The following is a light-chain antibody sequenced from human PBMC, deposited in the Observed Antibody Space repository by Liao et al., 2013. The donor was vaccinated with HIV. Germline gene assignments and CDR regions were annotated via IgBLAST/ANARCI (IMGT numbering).Light chain of an antibody. CDR1: NVASNS. V-gene: IGLV3-21*04. Sequence: SYELTQPPSVSVAPGKTASITCGGNNVASNSVHWYQQKPGQAPVLVIYYDTDWPSGIPERFSGSNSGNTATLTISRVEAGDEADYYCQVWDSSGDHWVFGGGTKLTVL. CDR3: QVWDSSGDHWV. CDR2: YDT. J-gene: IGLJ3*02.